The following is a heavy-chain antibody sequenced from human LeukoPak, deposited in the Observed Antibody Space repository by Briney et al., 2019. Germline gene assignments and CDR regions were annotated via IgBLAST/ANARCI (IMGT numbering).Heavy chain of an antibody. Sequence: SETLSLTCAVSGGSISSGGYSWSWIRQPPGKGLEWIGYIYYSGSTNYNPSLKSRVTISVDTSKNQFSLKLSSVTAADTAVYYCARHYAAAGTRGYFDYWGQGTLVTVSS. CDR2: IYYSGST. V-gene: IGHV4-61*08. CDR3: ARHYAAAGTRGYFDY. CDR1: GGSISSGGYS. J-gene: IGHJ4*02. D-gene: IGHD6-13*01.